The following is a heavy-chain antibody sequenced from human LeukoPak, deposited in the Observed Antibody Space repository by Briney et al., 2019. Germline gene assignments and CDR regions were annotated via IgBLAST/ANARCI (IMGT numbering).Heavy chain of an antibody. D-gene: IGHD3-10*01. CDR2: IRSKAYGGTT. CDR3: TPSVWFGEYFDY. CDR1: GITFSSYA. J-gene: IGHJ4*02. Sequence: GGSLRLSCAVSGITFSSYAMSWVRQAPGKGLEWVGFIRSKAYGGTTEYAASVKGRFTISRDDSKSIAYLQMNSLKTEDTAVYYCTPSVWFGEYFDYWGQGTLVTVSS. V-gene: IGHV3-49*04.